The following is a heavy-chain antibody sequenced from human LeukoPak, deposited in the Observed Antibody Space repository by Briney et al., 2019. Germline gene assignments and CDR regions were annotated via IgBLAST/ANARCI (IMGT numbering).Heavy chain of an antibody. Sequence: GGSLRLSCAASGFTFSNYWMSWVRQAPGKGLEWVANIKQDGSGKYYVGSVKGRFSISRDNAKNSLYLQMNSLRAEDTAVYYCARDMRTGDSYFEYWGQGTLVTVSS. V-gene: IGHV3-7*01. J-gene: IGHJ4*02. CDR3: ARDMRTGDSYFEY. D-gene: IGHD7-27*01. CDR2: IKQDGSGK. CDR1: GFTFSNYW.